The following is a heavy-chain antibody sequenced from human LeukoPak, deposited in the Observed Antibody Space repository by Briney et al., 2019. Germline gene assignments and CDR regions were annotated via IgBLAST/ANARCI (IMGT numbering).Heavy chain of an antibody. Sequence: SETLSLTWTVSGGSISSYYWSWIRQPPGKGLEWIGYIYYSGSTNYNPSLKSRVTISVDTSKNQFSLKLSSVTAADTAVYYCAGNYYGSGSYEDYWGQGTLVTVSS. CDR2: IYYSGST. J-gene: IGHJ4*02. D-gene: IGHD3-10*01. CDR1: GGSISSYY. V-gene: IGHV4-59*01. CDR3: AGNYYGSGSYEDY.